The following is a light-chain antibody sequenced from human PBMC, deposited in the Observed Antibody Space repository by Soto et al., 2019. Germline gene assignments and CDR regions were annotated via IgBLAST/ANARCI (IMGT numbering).Light chain of an antibody. CDR2: AAS. V-gene: IGKV1-8*01. J-gene: IGKJ4*01. CDR3: QHYYSYPLT. Sequence: AIRMTQSPSSFSASTGDRVTITCRASQGISSYLAWYQQKPGKAPKLLIYAASTLQSGVPSRFSGSGSGTDFTLTISCLQSEDVATDYCQHYYSYPLTFGGGTKVEIK. CDR1: QGISSY.